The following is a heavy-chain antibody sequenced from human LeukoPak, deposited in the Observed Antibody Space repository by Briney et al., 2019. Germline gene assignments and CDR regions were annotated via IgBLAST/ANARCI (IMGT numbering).Heavy chain of an antibody. V-gene: IGHV4-59*01. CDR2: IYYSGST. CDR3: AREVRGLWRKYYFDY. CDR1: GGSISSYY. Sequence: PSQTLSLTCTVSGGSISSYYWSWIRQPPGKGLEWIGYIYYSGSTNYNPSLKSRVTISVDTSKNQFSLKLSSVTAADTAVYYCAREVRGLWRKYYFDYWGQGTLVTVSS. D-gene: IGHD5-18*01. J-gene: IGHJ4*02.